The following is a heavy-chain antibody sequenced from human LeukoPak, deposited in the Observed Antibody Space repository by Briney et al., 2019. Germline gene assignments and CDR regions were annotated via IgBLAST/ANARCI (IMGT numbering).Heavy chain of an antibody. CDR2: IKQDGSEK. V-gene: IGHV3-7*01. CDR1: GFTFSSYW. J-gene: IGHJ4*02. Sequence: PGGSLRLSCAASGFTFSSYWMSWVRQAPGKGLEWVANIKQDGSEKYYMDSVKGRFTVSRDNAENSLFLQMNSLRAEDTAVYYCVISSLDYWGQGTLVTVSS. CDR3: VISSLDY.